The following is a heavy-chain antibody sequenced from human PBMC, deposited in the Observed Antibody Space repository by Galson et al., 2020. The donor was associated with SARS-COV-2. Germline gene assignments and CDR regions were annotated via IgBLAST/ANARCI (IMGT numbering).Heavy chain of an antibody. CDR3: AREGILGALYAFDI. J-gene: IGHJ3*02. V-gene: IGHV3-30*04. CDR1: GFTFSSYA. D-gene: IGHD2-8*01. Sequence: LSLTCAASGFTFSSYAMHWVRQAPGKGLEWVAVISYDGSNKYYADSVKGRFTISRDNSKNTLYLQMNSLRAEDTAVYYCAREGILGALYAFDIWGQGTMVTVSS. CDR2: ISYDGSNK.